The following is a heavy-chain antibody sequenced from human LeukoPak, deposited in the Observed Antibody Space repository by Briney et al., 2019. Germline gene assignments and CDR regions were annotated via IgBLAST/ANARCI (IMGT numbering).Heavy chain of an antibody. J-gene: IGHJ4*02. CDR3: ARLDSGGFYYVYY. D-gene: IGHD3-22*01. Sequence: GESLKISCKASGYSFASYWIGWVRQMPGKGLEWGGIISPGDSDTRYSPSFQGQVTISADKSISTAYLQWSSLKASDTDMYYCARLDSGGFYYVYYWGQGTLVTVSS. CDR2: ISPGDSDT. CDR1: GYSFASYW. V-gene: IGHV5-51*01.